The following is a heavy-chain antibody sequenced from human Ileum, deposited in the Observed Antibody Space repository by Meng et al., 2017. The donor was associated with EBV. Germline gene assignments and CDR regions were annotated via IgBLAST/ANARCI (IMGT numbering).Heavy chain of an antibody. J-gene: IGHJ4*02. Sequence: QVQLDQPGAEVKKPGASVKDSCKASGYTFTSYDINWVRQGTGQGLEWMGWMNPNRGTTGYAQKFQGRVTMTRNISKSTAYMDLSSLRSEDTAVYYCATGVADFEYWGQGTLVTVSS. CDR3: ATGVADFEY. V-gene: IGHV1-8*01. D-gene: IGHD6-19*01. CDR2: MNPNRGTT. CDR1: GYTFTSYD.